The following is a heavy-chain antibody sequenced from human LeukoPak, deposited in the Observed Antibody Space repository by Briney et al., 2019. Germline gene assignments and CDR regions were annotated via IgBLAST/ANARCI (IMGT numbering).Heavy chain of an antibody. Sequence: ASVKVSCTASGGTLSSHVISWVRQAPGQGLEWMGWINPNSGGTNYAQKFQGRVTMTRDTSITTAYMELSRLRSDDTAVYYCATISRNDSFDIWGQGTMVTVSS. V-gene: IGHV1-2*02. CDR1: GGTLSSHV. J-gene: IGHJ3*02. CDR3: ATISRNDSFDI. D-gene: IGHD1-14*01. CDR2: INPNSGGT.